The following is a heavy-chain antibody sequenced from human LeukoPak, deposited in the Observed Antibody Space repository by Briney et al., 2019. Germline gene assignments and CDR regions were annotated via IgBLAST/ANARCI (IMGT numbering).Heavy chain of an antibody. CDR1: GFTFSSYW. Sequence: PGGSLRLSCAASGFTFSSYWMSWVRQAPGKGLEWVANIKQYGSEKYYVDSVKGRFTISRDNAKNSLYLQMNSLRADDTAVYYCARGGGVPLRYFDGTWGQGTMVTVSS. CDR3: ARGGGVPLRYFDGT. CDR2: IKQYGSEK. J-gene: IGHJ3*01. D-gene: IGHD3-9*01. V-gene: IGHV3-7*01.